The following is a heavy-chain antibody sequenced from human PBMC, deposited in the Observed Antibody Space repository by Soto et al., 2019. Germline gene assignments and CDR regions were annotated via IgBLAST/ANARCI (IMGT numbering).Heavy chain of an antibody. CDR1: GFTSNNYA. J-gene: IGHJ6*02. V-gene: IGHV3-23*01. CDR3: AKEVGGNDPPQSV. D-gene: IGHD1-1*01. CDR2: ISASAVST. Sequence: GGSLRLSCAASGFTSNNYAMKWVRQAPGKGLECVSGISASAVSTTYADSVKGRFTISRDNAKNTLYLQMKGLRVEDTAVYYCAKEVGGNDPPQSVWGQGTTVTVSS.